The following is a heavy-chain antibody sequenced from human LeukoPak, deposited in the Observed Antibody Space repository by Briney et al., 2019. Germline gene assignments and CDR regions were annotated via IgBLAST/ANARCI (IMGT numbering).Heavy chain of an antibody. Sequence: GGSLRLSCAASGVTFDDYAMHWVRQAPGKGLEWVSGISWISGSIGYADSVKGRFTISRDNAKNSLYLQMNSLRAEDTALYYCARGSYGSGSYYEQWGGYYMDVWGKGTTVTVSS. CDR3: ARGSYGSGSYYEQWGGYYMDV. V-gene: IGHV3-9*01. CDR2: ISWISGSI. CDR1: GVTFDDYA. J-gene: IGHJ6*03. D-gene: IGHD3-10*01.